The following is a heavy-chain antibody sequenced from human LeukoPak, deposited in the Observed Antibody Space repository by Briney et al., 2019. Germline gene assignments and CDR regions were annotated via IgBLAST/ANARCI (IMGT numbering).Heavy chain of an antibody. V-gene: IGHV3-48*03. CDR2: ISSSGSTI. J-gene: IGHJ4*02. CDR1: GFTFSSYE. CDR3: ARVPYYYDSSGYWGGFDY. D-gene: IGHD3-22*01. Sequence: GGSLRLSCAASGFTFSSYEMNWVRQAPGKGLEWVPYISSSGSTIYYADSVKGRFTISRDNAKNSLYLQMNSLRAEDTAVYYCARVPYYYDSSGYWGGFDYWGQGTLVTVSS.